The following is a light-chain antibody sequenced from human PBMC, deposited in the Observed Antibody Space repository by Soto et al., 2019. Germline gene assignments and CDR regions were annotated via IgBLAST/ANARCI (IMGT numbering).Light chain of an antibody. CDR2: GAS. CDR1: QSVSSNY. J-gene: IGKJ1*01. V-gene: IGKV3-20*01. Sequence: ESVLTQSPGPLALSPGERATLSCMASQSVSSNYLGWYQQKLGQAPRLLIYGASSRATGIPDRFSGSGSGTDFTLIISRLEPEDFAVYFCQQYGTSPWTFGQGTKVETK. CDR3: QQYGTSPWT.